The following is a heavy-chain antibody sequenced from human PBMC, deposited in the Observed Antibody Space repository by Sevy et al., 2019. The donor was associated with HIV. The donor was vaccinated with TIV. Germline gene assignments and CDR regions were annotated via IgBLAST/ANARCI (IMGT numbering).Heavy chain of an antibody. D-gene: IGHD6-6*01. CDR3: ATFGSNFVPRFDP. J-gene: IGHJ5*02. V-gene: IGHV4-59*02. Sequence: SETLSLTCIVSGGSVNNHYWSWIRQSPGKGLEWIGYTHYSGSSAYNPSLKSRLTISLDMSKNQFSLELTSMTAADAAVYYCATFGSNFVPRFDPWGQGTLVTVSS. CDR1: GGSVNNHY. CDR2: THYSGSS.